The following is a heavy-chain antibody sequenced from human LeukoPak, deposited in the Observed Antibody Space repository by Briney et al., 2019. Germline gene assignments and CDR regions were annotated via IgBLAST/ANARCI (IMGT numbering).Heavy chain of an antibody. CDR1: GFTFSSYS. D-gene: IGHD1-1*01. Sequence: PGGSLRLSCAASGFTFSSYSMNWVRQAPGKGLEWVSSISSSSSYIYYADSVKGRFTISRDNAKNSLYLQLNSLTDEDTAVYYCARDLDKWHDGCFDYWGQGTLVTVSS. CDR3: ARDLDKWHDGCFDY. CDR2: ISSSSSYI. V-gene: IGHV3-21*01. J-gene: IGHJ4*02.